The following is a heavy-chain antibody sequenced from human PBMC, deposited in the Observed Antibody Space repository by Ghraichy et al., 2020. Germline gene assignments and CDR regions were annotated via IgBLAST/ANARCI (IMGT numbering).Heavy chain of an antibody. CDR2: IYYSRST. J-gene: IGHJ4*02. V-gene: IGHV4-39*01. Sequence: SETLSLTCTVSGGSISSSSYYWGWIRQPPGQGLEWIGSIYYSRSTYYNPSLKSRVTISVDTSKNQFSLKLSTVTAADTAVYYCGRHQGNRLRFRIFGVVITCGFEYWGQGTRVTVSS. D-gene: IGHD3-3*01. CDR1: GGSISSSSYY. CDR3: GRHQGNRLRFRIFGVVITCGFEY.